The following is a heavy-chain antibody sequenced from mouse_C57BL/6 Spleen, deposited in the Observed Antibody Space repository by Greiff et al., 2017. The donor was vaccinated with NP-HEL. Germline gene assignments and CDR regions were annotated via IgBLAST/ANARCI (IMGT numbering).Heavy chain of an antibody. CDR2: IYPSDSET. Sequence: QVQLQQPGAELVRPGSSVKLSCKASGYTFTSYWMDWVKQRPGQGLEWIGNIYPSDSETHYNQKFKDKATLTVDKSSSTAYMQLSSLTSEDSAVYYCAREGVTTGYFDYWGQGTTLTVSS. D-gene: IGHD2-2*01. J-gene: IGHJ2*01. CDR3: AREGVTTGYFDY. V-gene: IGHV1-61*01. CDR1: GYTFTSYW.